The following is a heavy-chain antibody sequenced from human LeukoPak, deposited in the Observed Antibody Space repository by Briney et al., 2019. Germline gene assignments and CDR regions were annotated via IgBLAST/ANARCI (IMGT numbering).Heavy chain of an antibody. CDR1: GFTFSGHW. Sequence: GGSLRLSCAASGFTFSGHWMSWVRQAPGKGLEWVANINQGGSGKYYVDSVKGRFTISRDNANNLLYMQMNSLRGEDTAVYYCTRDRSRAEDDWGQGTLVTVSS. D-gene: IGHD1-14*01. CDR3: TRDRSRAEDD. V-gene: IGHV3-7*01. J-gene: IGHJ4*02. CDR2: INQGGSGK.